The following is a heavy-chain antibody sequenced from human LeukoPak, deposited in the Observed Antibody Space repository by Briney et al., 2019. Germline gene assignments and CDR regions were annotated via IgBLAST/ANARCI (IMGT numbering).Heavy chain of an antibody. V-gene: IGHV4-31*03. CDR1: GGSISSGGYY. CDR3: ARGDGVTTVTDEYWFDP. D-gene: IGHD4-11*01. Sequence: PSETLSLTCTVSGGSISSGGYYWSWIRQHPGKGLEWIVYVYYSGSTYYNPSLKSRVTISVDTSKNQFSLKLSSVTAADTAVYYCARGDGVTTVTDEYWFDPWGQGTLVTVSS. J-gene: IGHJ5*02. CDR2: VYYSGST.